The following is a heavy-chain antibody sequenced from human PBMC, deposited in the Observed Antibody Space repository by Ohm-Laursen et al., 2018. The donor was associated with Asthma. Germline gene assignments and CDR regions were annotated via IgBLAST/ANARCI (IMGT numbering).Heavy chain of an antibody. Sequence: GSLRLSCSASGFTFSSYAMSWVRQAPGKGLEWVSAISGSGGSTYYADSVKGRFTISRDNSKNTLYLQMNSLRAEDTAVYYCAKGLYLEMATTLDYWGQGTLVTVSS. CDR1: GFTFSSYA. V-gene: IGHV3-23*01. CDR2: ISGSGGST. D-gene: IGHD5-24*01. J-gene: IGHJ4*02. CDR3: AKGLYLEMATTLDY.